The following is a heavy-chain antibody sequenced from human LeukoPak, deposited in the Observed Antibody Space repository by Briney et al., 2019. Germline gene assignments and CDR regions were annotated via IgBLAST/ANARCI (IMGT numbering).Heavy chain of an antibody. V-gene: IGHV1-18*01. CDR2: ISAYNGNI. J-gene: IGHJ4*02. CDR3: ARVLAYCSSTSCHDY. Sequence: GASVKVSCKTSGYTFTSFGVNWVRQAPGQGLEWMGWISAYNGNINYAQKFQGRVTMTTDTSTSTAYMELRSLRSDDTAVYYCARVLAYCSSTSCHDYWGQGTLVTVYS. CDR1: GYTFTSFG. D-gene: IGHD2-2*01.